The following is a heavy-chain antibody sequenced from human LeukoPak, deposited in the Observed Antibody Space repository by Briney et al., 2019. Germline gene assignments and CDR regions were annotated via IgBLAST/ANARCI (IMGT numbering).Heavy chain of an antibody. CDR1: GYSISSGYY. J-gene: IGHJ4*02. V-gene: IGHV4-38-2*02. CDR3: AREVWIAVAGPPDGY. D-gene: IGHD6-19*01. CDR2: IYHSGST. Sequence: SETLSLTCTVSGYSISSGYYWGWIRQPPGKGLEWIGSIYHSGSTYYNPSLKSRVTTSVDTSKNQFSLKLSSVTAADTAVYYCAREVWIAVAGPPDGYWGQGTLVTVSS.